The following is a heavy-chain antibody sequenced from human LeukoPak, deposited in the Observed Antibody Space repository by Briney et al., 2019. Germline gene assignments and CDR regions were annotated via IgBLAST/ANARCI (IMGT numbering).Heavy chain of an antibody. D-gene: IGHD4-17*01. CDR1: GGSISPYY. V-gene: IGHV4-59*08. J-gene: IGHJ3*01. CDR2: IYYSGNT. Sequence: PSETLSLTCTVSGGSISPYYWIWVRQPPGKGLEWIGYIYYSGNTRYNPSLKAPVTISVATSQTHFFLNLTSVTAADTALYYCPRMQHDNGAYGDGFDVWGQGTMVTVSS. CDR3: PRMQHDNGAYGDGFDV.